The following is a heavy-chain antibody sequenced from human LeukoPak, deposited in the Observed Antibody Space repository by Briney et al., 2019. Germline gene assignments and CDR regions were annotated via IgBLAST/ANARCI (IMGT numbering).Heavy chain of an antibody. V-gene: IGHV3-33*06. D-gene: IGHD3-16*01. CDR2: IWFDGSNK. CDR3: AKDGGHGDSKDAFDT. CDR1: GFTFNSYG. Sequence: GGSLRLSCAASGFTFNSYGIHWVRRAPGKGLEWVAVIWFDGSNKFYADTMKGRLTISRDNSKNMVYLQMNSLRVEDTAVYYCAKDGGHGDSKDAFDTWGQGTLVTVSA. J-gene: IGHJ3*02.